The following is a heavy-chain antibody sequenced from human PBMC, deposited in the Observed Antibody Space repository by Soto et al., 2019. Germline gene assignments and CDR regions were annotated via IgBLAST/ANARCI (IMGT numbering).Heavy chain of an antibody. Sequence: GESLKSSCKGSGYSFTSYWIGWVRQMPGKGLEWMGIIYPGDSDTRYSPSFQGQVTISADKSISTAYLQWSSLKASDTAMYYCARGKGDYLLTGRYYYGMDVWGQGTTVTVYS. CDR1: GYSFTSYW. J-gene: IGHJ6*02. D-gene: IGHD4-17*01. V-gene: IGHV5-51*01. CDR3: ARGKGDYLLTGRYYYGMDV. CDR2: IYPGDSDT.